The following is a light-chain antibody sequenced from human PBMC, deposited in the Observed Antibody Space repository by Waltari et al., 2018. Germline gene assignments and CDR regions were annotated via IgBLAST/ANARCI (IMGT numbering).Light chain of an antibody. CDR3: NARDSSGNVV. V-gene: IGLV3-19*01. J-gene: IGLJ2*01. Sequence: WCQTKLGQAPVLVYYGKKNRPAGIPDRFSGSSSGKTAACTITGAQAEDEADYYCNARDSSGNVVFGGGTKLTVL. CDR2: GKK.